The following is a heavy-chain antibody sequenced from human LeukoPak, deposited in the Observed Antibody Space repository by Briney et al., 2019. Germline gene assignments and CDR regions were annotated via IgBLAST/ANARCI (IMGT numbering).Heavy chain of an antibody. V-gene: IGHV1-8*01. CDR2: MNPNSGNT. CDR3: ARLHSSGWYNWFDP. CDR1: GYTFTSYD. J-gene: IGHJ5*02. D-gene: IGHD6-19*01. Sequence: ASVKVSCKASGYTFTSYDINWVRQATGQGLEWMGWMNPNSGNTGYAQKFQGRVTMTRNTSISTAYMELSSLRSEDTAVYYCARLHSSGWYNWFDPWGQGTLVTVSS.